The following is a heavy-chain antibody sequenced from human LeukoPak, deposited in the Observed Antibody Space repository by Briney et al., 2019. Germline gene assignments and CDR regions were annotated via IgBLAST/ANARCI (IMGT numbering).Heavy chain of an antibody. Sequence: GGSLRLSCAASGFTFSSCAMSWVRQAPGKGLEWVSAISGSGGSTYYADSVKGRFTISRDNSKNTLYLKMNSLRAEDTAVYYCALDCSGGSCYLGRAFDIWGQGTMVTVSS. CDR1: GFTFSSCA. V-gene: IGHV3-23*01. J-gene: IGHJ3*02. CDR2: ISGSGGST. D-gene: IGHD2-15*01. CDR3: ALDCSGGSCYLGRAFDI.